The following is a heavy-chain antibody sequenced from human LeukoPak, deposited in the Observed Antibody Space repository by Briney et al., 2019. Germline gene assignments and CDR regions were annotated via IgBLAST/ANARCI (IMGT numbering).Heavy chain of an antibody. J-gene: IGHJ4*02. CDR1: GFTFRDYY. D-gene: IGHD2/OR15-2a*01. Sequence: GGSLRLSCAASGFTFRDYYMSWIRQAPGKGLEWVANIKHDGSDSFYVDSVKGRFTISRDNSENSLYLQMHSLRVGDTAMYFCARDRRSTIYGGLDSWGQGTVVTVSS. CDR2: IKHDGSDS. CDR3: ARDRRSTIYGGLDS. V-gene: IGHV3-7*01.